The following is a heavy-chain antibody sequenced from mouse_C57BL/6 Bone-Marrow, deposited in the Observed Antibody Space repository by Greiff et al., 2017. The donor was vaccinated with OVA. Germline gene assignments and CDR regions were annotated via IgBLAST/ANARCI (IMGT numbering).Heavy chain of an antibody. CDR2: IRLKSDNYAT. J-gene: IGHJ4*01. CDR3: TVGESYSGYYGYYYAFDY. CDR1: GFTFSNYW. D-gene: IGHD2-1*01. V-gene: IGHV6-3*01. Sequence: EVKLVESGGGLVQPGGSMKLSCVASGFTFSNYWMNWVRQSPEKGLEWVAQIRLKSDNYATHYAESVKGRFTISRDDSKSSVYLQMNNLKTKDTRIYYCTVGESYSGYYGYYYAFDYWGQGTPVTVSA.